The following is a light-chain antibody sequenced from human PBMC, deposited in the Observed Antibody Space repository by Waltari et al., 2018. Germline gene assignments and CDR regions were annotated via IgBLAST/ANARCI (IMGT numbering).Light chain of an antibody. CDR2: DVS. CDR1: QSVSNY. V-gene: IGKV3-11*01. Sequence: EIVLTQSPAILSLSPGERATLSCWASQSVSNYIAWYQQKLGQAPRRLIYDVSNRATGTPARFSGSGSGTDFTLTISSLEPEDSAVYYCQQRRLWYTFGQGTKLEIK. CDR3: QQRRLWYT. J-gene: IGKJ2*01.